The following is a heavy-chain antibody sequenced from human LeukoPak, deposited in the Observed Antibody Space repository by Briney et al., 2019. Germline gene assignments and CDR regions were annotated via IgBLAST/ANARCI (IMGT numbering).Heavy chain of an antibody. CDR2: ISYDGSNK. Sequence: GGSLRLSCAASGFTFSSYAMHWVRQAPGKGLEWVAVISYDGSNKYYADSVKGRFTISRDNSKNTLYLQMNSLRAEDTAVYYCAREVDKGLEYFQHWGQGTLVNVSS. CDR3: AREVDKGLEYFQH. CDR1: GFTFSSYA. V-gene: IGHV3-30-3*01. J-gene: IGHJ1*01. D-gene: IGHD5-12*01.